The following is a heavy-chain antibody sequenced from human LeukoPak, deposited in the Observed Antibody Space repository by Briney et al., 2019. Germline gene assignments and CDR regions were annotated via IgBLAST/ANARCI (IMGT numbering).Heavy chain of an antibody. Sequence: GGSLRLSCAASGFTFSSHAMSWVCQAPGKGLEWVSAITSGSGSNVYYTDSLKGRFTISRDNSKNTLYLQMNSLRAEDTAVYYCARHGSWSFDYWGQGTLVTVSA. CDR1: GFTFSSHA. V-gene: IGHV3-23*01. CDR2: ITSGSGSNV. CDR3: ARHGSWSFDY. D-gene: IGHD6-13*01. J-gene: IGHJ4*02.